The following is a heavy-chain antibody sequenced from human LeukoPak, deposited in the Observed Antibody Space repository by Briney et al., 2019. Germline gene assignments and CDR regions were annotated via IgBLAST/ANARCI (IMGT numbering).Heavy chain of an antibody. D-gene: IGHD3-10*01. CDR1: GFTFSSYS. V-gene: IGHV3-21*04. J-gene: IGHJ2*01. CDR3: ATQYYYGSGSYYVYWYFDL. Sequence: GGSLRLSCAASGFTFSSYSMNWVRQAPGKGLEWVSSISSSSSYIYYADSVKGRFTISRDNAKNSLYLQMNSLRAEDTAVYYCATQYYYGSGSYYVYWYFDLWGRGTLVTVYS. CDR2: ISSSSSYI.